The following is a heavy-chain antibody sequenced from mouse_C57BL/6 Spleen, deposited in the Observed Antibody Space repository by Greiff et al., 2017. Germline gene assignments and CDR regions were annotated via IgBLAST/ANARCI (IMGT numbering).Heavy chain of an antibody. CDR1: GYTFTSYW. J-gene: IGHJ4*01. CDR2: IHPNSGST. D-gene: IGHD2-4*01. V-gene: IGHV1-64*01. CDR3: AREGDDYDGPAMDY. Sequence: QVQLQQPGAELVKPGASVKLSCKASGYTFTSYWMHWVKQRPGQGLEWIGMIHPNSGSTNYNEKFKSKATLTVDKSSSTAYMQLSSLTSEDSAVYYCAREGDDYDGPAMDYWGQGTSVTVSS.